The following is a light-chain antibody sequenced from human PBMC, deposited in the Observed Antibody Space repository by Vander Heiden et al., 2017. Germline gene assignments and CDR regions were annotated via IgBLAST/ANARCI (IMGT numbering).Light chain of an antibody. J-gene: IGLJ3*02. CDR2: RNN. Sequence: QPVLTQPPSASGTRGQRVTISSSGSSSNIGSNYVYCYQQPPATAHNLLLCRNNQRPPALPDRSSGSKSGTSAPLAISGLGSEDEADYYCAAWDASMSGWVFGGGTKLTVL. V-gene: IGLV1-47*01. CDR3: AAWDASMSGWV. CDR1: SSNIGSNY.